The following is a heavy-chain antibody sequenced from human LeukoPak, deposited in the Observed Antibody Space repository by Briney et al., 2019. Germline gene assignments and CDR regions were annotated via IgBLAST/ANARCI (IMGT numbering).Heavy chain of an antibody. Sequence: ASVKVSCKASGYTFTGDYMHWVRQAPGQGLEWMGWINPNSGGTNYAQKFQGRVTMTRDTSISTAYMELSRLRSDDTAVYYCARSGSSSGWYLYYYYYYMDVWGKGTTVTVSS. J-gene: IGHJ6*03. V-gene: IGHV1-2*02. CDR3: ARSGSSSGWYLYYYYYYMDV. D-gene: IGHD6-19*01. CDR2: INPNSGGT. CDR1: GYTFTGDY.